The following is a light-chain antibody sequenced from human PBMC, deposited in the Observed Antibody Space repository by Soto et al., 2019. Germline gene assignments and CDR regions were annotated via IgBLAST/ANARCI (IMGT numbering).Light chain of an antibody. CDR3: QQYGSLWT. J-gene: IGKJ1*01. V-gene: IGKV3-20*01. CDR2: GAS. Sequence: EIVLTQSPGTLSLSPGERATFSCRASQSVSSNYVAWYQQKAGQAPRLLIYGASSRATGIPDRFSGSGSGTDFTLTISRLEPEDFAVYYCQQYGSLWTFGQGTKVDI. CDR1: QSVSSNY.